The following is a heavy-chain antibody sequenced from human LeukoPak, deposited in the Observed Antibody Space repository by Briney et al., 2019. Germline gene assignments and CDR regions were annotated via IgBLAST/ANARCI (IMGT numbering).Heavy chain of an antibody. V-gene: IGHV3-23*01. CDR3: AKGLRGTVIVEELRFDY. CDR1: GFTFSSYA. CDR2: ISGSGGST. D-gene: IGHD3-22*01. Sequence: GGSLRLSCAASGFTFSSYAMSWVRQAPGKGVEWVSAISGSGGSTYYADSVKGRFTISRDNSKNTLYLQMNSLRAEDTAVYYCAKGLRGTVIVEELRFDYWGQGTLVTVSS. J-gene: IGHJ4*02.